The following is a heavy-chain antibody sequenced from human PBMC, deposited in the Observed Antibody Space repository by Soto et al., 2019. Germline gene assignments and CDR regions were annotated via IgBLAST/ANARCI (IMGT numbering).Heavy chain of an antibody. CDR1: GYSFTRYY. D-gene: IGHD1-26*01. CDR3: ARGGQWDFLSDY. CDR2: ISAYNGNT. Sequence: QVQLVQSGAEVKKPGASVKVSGKASGYSFTRYYINWVRQAPGQGLEWMGWISAYNGNTHYEEKLQGRVTLTTDTSTGTAYMELRSLRSDDTAVYFCARGGQWDFLSDYWGQGTLVTVSS. J-gene: IGHJ4*02. V-gene: IGHV1-18*01.